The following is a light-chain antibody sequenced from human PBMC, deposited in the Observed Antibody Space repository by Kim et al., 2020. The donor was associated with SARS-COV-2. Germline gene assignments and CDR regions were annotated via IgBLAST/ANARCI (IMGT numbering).Light chain of an antibody. V-gene: IGLV3-1*01. J-gene: IGLJ2*01. CDR2: QDS. CDR1: KLGDKY. CDR3: RAWDSSTVV. Sequence: SYELTQPPSVSVSPGQTASITCSGDKLGDKYACWYHQKPGQSPVLVIYQDSKRPSGIPERFSGSNSENTATLTISGTQAMDEADYFCRAWDSSTVVFGGGTQLTVL.